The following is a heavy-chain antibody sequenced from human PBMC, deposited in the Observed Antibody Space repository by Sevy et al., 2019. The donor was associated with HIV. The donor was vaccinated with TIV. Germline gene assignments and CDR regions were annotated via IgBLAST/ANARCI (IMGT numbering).Heavy chain of an antibody. CDR2: IKADGSDK. CDR1: GFTFSANW. D-gene: IGHD3-16*01. Sequence: GGSLRLSCAASGFTFSANWMNWVRQAPGKGGEWVANIKADGSDKQYVDSVEGRFTISRDNAKNLLFRQMNSLRVEDTAVYYCAHETFGRFESWGQGTLVTVSS. J-gene: IGHJ4*02. V-gene: IGHV3-7*01. CDR3: AHETFGRFES.